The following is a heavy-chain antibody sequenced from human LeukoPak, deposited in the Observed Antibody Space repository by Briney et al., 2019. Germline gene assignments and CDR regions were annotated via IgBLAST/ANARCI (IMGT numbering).Heavy chain of an antibody. CDR1: GFTFDDYA. J-gene: IGHJ5*01. D-gene: IGHD3-22*01. V-gene: IGHV3-9*01. CDR2: ISWNSGSI. Sequence: GRSLRLSCAASGFTFDDYAMHWVRQAPGKGLEWVSGISWNSGSIGYADSVKGRFTISRDNAKNSLYLQMNSLRAEDTALYYCARKTSSGPFDSWGQGTLVTVSS. CDR3: ARKTSSGPFDS.